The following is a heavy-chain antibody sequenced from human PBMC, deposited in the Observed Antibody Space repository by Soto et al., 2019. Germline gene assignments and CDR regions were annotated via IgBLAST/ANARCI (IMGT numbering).Heavy chain of an antibody. V-gene: IGHV4-59*01. D-gene: IGHD2-8*02. CDR3: ARDLVGLTHFDY. J-gene: IGHJ4*02. CDR2: IYYLGRT. Sequence: SSETLSLTCTVSGDSINTYYWNWVRQPLGKGLEWIGYIYYLGRTNYNPSLRSRVTMSLDTSKNQISLNLNSVTAADTAVYYCARDLVGLTHFDYWGQGILVTVSS. CDR1: GDSINTYY.